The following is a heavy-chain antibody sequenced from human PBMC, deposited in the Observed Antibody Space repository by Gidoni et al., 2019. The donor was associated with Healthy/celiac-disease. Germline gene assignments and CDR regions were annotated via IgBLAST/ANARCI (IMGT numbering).Heavy chain of an antibody. J-gene: IGHJ6*03. Sequence: EVQLLESGGGFVQPGGSLRLSCAASESTFSSYAMSWVRQAPGKGLEWVSAISGSGGSTYYADSVKGRFTISRDNSKNTLYLQMNSLRAEDTAVYYCAKVSAAAGFHHMDVWGKGTTVTVSS. CDR1: ESTFSSYA. CDR3: AKVSAAAGFHHMDV. CDR2: ISGSGGST. V-gene: IGHV3-23*01. D-gene: IGHD6-13*01.